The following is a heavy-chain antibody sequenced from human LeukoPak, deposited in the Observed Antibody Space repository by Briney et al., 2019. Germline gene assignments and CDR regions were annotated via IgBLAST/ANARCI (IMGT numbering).Heavy chain of an antibody. D-gene: IGHD3-10*01. CDR1: GFSFRSHS. Sequence: GGSLRLSCAASGFSFRSHSMSWVRQAPGKGLEWVSTISTSSSYIYYSDSVKDRFTISRDNAKNSLYLQMNSLRAEDTAVYFCARDRDYSYPDFWGQGILVTVSS. V-gene: IGHV3-21*01. J-gene: IGHJ4*02. CDR2: ISTSSSYI. CDR3: ARDRDYSYPDF.